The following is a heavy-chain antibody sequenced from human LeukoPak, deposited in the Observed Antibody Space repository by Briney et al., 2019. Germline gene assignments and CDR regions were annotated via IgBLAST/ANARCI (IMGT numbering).Heavy chain of an antibody. D-gene: IGHD2-2*02. CDR2: IYYSGST. CDR1: GGSISSGGYS. J-gene: IGHJ4*02. CDR3: AREVCSSTSCYTGYFDY. V-gene: IGHV4-39*07. Sequence: SETLSLTCVVSGGSISSGGYSWSWIRQPPGKGLEWIGSIYYSGSTYYNPSLKSRVTISVDTSKNQFSLKLSSVTAADTAVYYCAREVCSSTSCYTGYFDYWGQGTLVTVSS.